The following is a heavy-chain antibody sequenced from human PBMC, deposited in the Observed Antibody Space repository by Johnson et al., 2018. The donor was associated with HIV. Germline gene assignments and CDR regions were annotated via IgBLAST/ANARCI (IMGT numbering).Heavy chain of an antibody. CDR1: GFIFSDYY. J-gene: IGHJ3*02. Sequence: QVQLVESGGGLVKPGGSLRLSCAASGFIFSDYYMSWIRQAPGKGLEWVSYISSSGTTIHYADSVKGRFTISRDNAKNTLYLQMNSLRAEDTAVYYCAKNQEVSREDAFVIWGQGTMVTVSS. V-gene: IGHV3-11*01. CDR2: ISSSGTTI. D-gene: IGHD3-3*02. CDR3: AKNQEVSREDAFVI.